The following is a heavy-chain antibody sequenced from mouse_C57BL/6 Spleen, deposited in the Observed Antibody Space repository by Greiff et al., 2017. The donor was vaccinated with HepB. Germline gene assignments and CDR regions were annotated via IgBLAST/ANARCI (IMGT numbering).Heavy chain of an antibody. V-gene: IGHV1-69*01. CDR2: IDPSDSYT. CDR1: GYTFTSYW. CDR3: ARPPYGSSYEGYFDV. D-gene: IGHD1-1*01. Sequence: QVQLKESGAELVMPGASVKLSCKASGYTFTSYWMHWVKQRPGQGLEWIGEIDPSDSYTNYNQKFKGKSTLTVDKSSSTAYMQLSSLTSEDSAVYYCARPPYGSSYEGYFDVWGTGTTVTVSS. J-gene: IGHJ1*03.